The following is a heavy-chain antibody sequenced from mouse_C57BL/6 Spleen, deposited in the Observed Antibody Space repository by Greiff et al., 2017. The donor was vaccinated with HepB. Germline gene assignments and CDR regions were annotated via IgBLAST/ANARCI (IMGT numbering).Heavy chain of an antibody. CDR3: ARCDIYFYGSSYGY. Sequence: QVQLQQSGAELVRPGTSVKVSCKASGYAFTNYLIEWVKQRPGQGLEWIGVINPGSGGTNYNEKFKGKATLTADKSSSTAYMQLSSLTSEDSAVYFCARCDIYFYGSSYGYWGQGTTLTVSS. CDR1: GYAFTNYL. D-gene: IGHD1-1*01. V-gene: IGHV1-54*01. J-gene: IGHJ2*01. CDR2: INPGSGGT.